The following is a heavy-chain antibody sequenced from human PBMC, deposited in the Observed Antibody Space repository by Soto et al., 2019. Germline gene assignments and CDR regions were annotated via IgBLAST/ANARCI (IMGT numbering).Heavy chain of an antibody. CDR2: INAGNGNT. V-gene: IGHV1-3*01. CDR3: GRVRSYCSGGSCYYYYYYMDV. D-gene: IGHD2-15*01. CDR1: GYTFTSYA. J-gene: IGHJ6*03. Sequence: ASVKVSCKASGYTFTSYAMHWVRQAPGQRLEWMGWINAGNGNTKYSQKFQGRVTITRDISASTAYMELSSLRSEDTAVYYCGRVRSYCSGGSCYYYYYYMDVWGKGTTVTVSS.